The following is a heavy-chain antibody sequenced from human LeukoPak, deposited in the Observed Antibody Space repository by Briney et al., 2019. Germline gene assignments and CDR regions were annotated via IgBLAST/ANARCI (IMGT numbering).Heavy chain of an antibody. CDR2: IGTASDT. J-gene: IGHJ3*02. V-gene: IGHV3-13*01. CDR3: AIGSVGAFDI. Sequence: GGSLRLSCAASGFTFSSYDMLWVRQATGKGLEGVSGIGTASDTYYPGSVKGRFTISRENAKNSLYLQMNSLRAGETAVSHCAIGSVGAFDIWGQGATVTVSS. CDR1: GFTFSSYD.